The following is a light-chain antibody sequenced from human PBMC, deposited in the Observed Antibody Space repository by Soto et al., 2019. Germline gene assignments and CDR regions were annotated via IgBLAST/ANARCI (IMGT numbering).Light chain of an antibody. CDR3: QQYGSSRWT. CDR2: GAS. Sequence: ESVLTQSPGTLSLSPGEIATLSCRASQSVSSNYLAWYQQKPGQAPRLLIYGASTRATGIPDRFSGSGSGTDFTLTISRLEPEDFAVYYCQQYGSSRWTFGQGTKVDIK. CDR1: QSVSSNY. V-gene: IGKV3-20*01. J-gene: IGKJ1*01.